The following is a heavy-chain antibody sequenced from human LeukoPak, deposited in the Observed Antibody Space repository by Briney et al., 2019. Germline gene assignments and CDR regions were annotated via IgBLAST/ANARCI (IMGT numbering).Heavy chain of an antibody. J-gene: IGHJ4*02. V-gene: IGHV3-66*01. Sequence: PGGSLRLSCAASGFTVSSNYMSWVRQAPGKGLEWVSVIYSGGSTYYADSVKGRFTISRDNSKNTLYLQMNSLRAEDTAVYYCARDSYDSSGYYLFDYWGQGTLVTVSS. CDR2: IYSGGST. D-gene: IGHD3-22*01. CDR3: ARDSYDSSGYYLFDY. CDR1: GFTVSSNY.